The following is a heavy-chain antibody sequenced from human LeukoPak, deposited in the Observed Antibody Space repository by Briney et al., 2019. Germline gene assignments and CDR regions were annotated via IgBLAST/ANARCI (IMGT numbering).Heavy chain of an antibody. CDR1: GFTFSGST. V-gene: IGHV3-73*01. CDR3: TTSSGGNSEIFDY. Sequence: GGSLRLSCAASGFTFSGSTMHWVRQASGKGLEWVGRTRNKANSYATAHAASVKGRFTISRDDSKNTAYLQMNSLKTEDTAVYYCTTSSGGNSEIFDYWGQGTLVTVSS. J-gene: IGHJ4*02. CDR2: TRNKANSYAT. D-gene: IGHD2-15*01.